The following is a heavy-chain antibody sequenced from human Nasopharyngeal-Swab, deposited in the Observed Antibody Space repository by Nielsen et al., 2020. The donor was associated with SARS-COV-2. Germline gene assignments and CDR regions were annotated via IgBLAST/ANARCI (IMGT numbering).Heavy chain of an antibody. Sequence: GGSLRLSCAASGFTFSSYSMNWVRQAPGKGPEWVSSISSSSSYIHYADSVKGRFTISRDNAKNSLYLQMNSLRAEDTAVYYCARDRVVVVAATQYYFDYWGQGTLVTVSS. D-gene: IGHD2-15*01. V-gene: IGHV3-21*01. CDR3: ARDRVVVVAATQYYFDY. CDR2: ISSSSSYI. CDR1: GFTFSSYS. J-gene: IGHJ4*02.